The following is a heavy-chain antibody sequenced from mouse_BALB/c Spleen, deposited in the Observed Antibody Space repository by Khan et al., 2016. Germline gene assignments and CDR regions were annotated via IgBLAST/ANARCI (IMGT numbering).Heavy chain of an antibody. Sequence: VQLQESGAELAKPGASVKMSCKASGYTFTSYWMHWLKQRPGQGLEWIVYINPSTGYTAYNQKFKDKATLTADKSSSTAYMQLSSLTSEDSAAYYCARRSNWGQENRVTVSA. CDR1: GYTFTSYW. CDR3: ARRSN. J-gene: IGHJ3*01. CDR2: INPSTGYT. V-gene: IGHV1-7*01.